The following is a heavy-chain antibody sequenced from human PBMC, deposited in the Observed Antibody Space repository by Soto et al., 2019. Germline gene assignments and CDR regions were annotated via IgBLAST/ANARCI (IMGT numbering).Heavy chain of an antibody. Sequence: QVQLQESGPGLVKPSQTLSPTCTVSGGSISSGGYYWSWIRQHPGKGLEWIGYIYYSGSTYYNPSLKSRVTISVDTSKNQFSLKLSSVTAADTAVYYCARDSPYCTNGVCGTDYWGQGTLVTVSS. D-gene: IGHD2-8*01. CDR1: GGSISSGGYY. J-gene: IGHJ4*02. CDR2: IYYSGST. V-gene: IGHV4-31*03. CDR3: ARDSPYCTNGVCGTDY.